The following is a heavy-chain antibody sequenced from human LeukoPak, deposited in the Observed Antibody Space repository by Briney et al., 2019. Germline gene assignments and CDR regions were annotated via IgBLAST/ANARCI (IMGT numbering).Heavy chain of an antibody. V-gene: IGHV4-39*01. CDR2: IYYSGST. J-gene: IGHJ4*02. D-gene: IGHD3-9*01. CDR3: ASRNDILTGYVFDF. CDR1: GGSVSSSIYY. Sequence: SETLSLTCTVSGGSVSSSIYYWGWIRQPPGKGLEWIGSIYYSGSTSYNPSLKSRVTISVDTSKNQFSLKLTSVNAADTAVYYCASRNDILTGYVFDFWGQGTLVTVSS.